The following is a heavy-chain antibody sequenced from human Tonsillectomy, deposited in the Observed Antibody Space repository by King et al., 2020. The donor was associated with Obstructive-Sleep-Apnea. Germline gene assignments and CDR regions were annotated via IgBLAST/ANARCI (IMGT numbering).Heavy chain of an antibody. D-gene: IGHD4-23*01. CDR3: ARVVSLLTSSYFDY. Sequence: VQLVESGAEVKKPGASVKVSCKASGYTVTSYDINWVRQATGQGLEWMGWMNPNSGNTGYAQKFQGRVTMTRNTSISTAYMELSSLRSEDTAVYYCARVVSLLTSSYFDYWGQGTLVTVSS. CDR2: MNPNSGNT. J-gene: IGHJ4*02. V-gene: IGHV1-8*01. CDR1: GYTVTSYD.